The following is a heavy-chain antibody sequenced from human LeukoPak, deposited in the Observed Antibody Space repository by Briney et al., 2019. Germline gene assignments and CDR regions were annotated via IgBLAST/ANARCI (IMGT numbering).Heavy chain of an antibody. Sequence: SETLSLTCTVSGGSISSSSYYWGWIRQPPGKGLEWIGSIYYSGSTYYNPSLKSRVTISVDTSKNQFSLKLSSVTAADTAVYYCARGFRTMPFDYWGQGTLVTVSS. J-gene: IGHJ4*02. V-gene: IGHV4-39*07. D-gene: IGHD2-2*01. CDR3: ARGFRTMPFDY. CDR1: GGSISSSSYY. CDR2: IYYSGST.